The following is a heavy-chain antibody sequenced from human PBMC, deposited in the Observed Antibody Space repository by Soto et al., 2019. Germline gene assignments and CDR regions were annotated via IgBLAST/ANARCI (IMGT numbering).Heavy chain of an antibody. Sequence: QVQLVESGGGVVQPGRSLRLSCATSGFTFSSYGMHWVRQAPGKGLEWVAVISYDGSNKYYADSVKGRFTISRDNSKNTLYLQMNCLRAEDTAVYYCAKDLPWFDPWGQGTLVTVSS. CDR3: AKDLPWFDP. CDR1: GFTFSSYG. J-gene: IGHJ5*02. V-gene: IGHV3-30*18. CDR2: ISYDGSNK.